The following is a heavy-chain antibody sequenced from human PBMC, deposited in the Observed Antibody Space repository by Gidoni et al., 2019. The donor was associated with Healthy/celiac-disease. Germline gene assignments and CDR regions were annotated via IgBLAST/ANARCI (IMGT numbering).Heavy chain of an antibody. V-gene: IGHV3-23*01. CDR3: AKDQRFLEGFDY. J-gene: IGHJ4*02. CDR2: ISGSGGST. Sequence: EVQLLESGGGLVQPGGSLRLSCAASGFTFSSYALSWVRQAPGKGLEWVSAISGSGGSTYYADSVKGRFTISRDNSKNTLYLQMNSLRAEDTAVYYCAKDQRFLEGFDYWGQGTLVTVSS. CDR1: GFTFSSYA. D-gene: IGHD3-3*01.